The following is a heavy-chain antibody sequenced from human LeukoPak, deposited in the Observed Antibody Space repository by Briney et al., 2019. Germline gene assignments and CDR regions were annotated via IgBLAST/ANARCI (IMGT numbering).Heavy chain of an antibody. CDR3: ARDSYIVVPAAMPTVYFDL. CDR1: GFTFSSDW. J-gene: IGHJ2*01. V-gene: IGHV3-7*01. CDR2: IKQDASEK. Sequence: GGSLRLSCAASGFTFSSDWMSWVRQAPGKGLEWVANIKQDASEKYYVDSVKGRFTISRDNAKNSLYLQMNSLRAEDTAVYYCARDSYIVVPAAMPTVYFDLWGRGTLVTVSS. D-gene: IGHD2-2*01.